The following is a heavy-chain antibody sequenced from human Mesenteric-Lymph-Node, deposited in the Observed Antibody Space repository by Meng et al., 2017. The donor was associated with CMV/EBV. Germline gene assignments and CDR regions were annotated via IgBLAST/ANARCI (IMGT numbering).Heavy chain of an antibody. CDR2: INPNSGGT. CDR3: ARDWGSASYYFDY. J-gene: IGHJ4*02. V-gene: IGHV1-2*02. CDR1: GGTFSSYA. D-gene: IGHD1-26*01. Sequence: ASVKVSCKASGGTFSSYAISWVRQAPGQGLEWMGWINPNSGGTNYSQRFQGRVTMTRDTSISTAYMELSRLTSDDTAVYYCARDWGSASYYFDYWGQGTLVTVSS.